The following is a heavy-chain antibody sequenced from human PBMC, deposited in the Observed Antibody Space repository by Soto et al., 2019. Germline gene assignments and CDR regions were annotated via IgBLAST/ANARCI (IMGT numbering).Heavy chain of an antibody. Sequence: GASVKVSCKASGYTFTSYDINWVRQATGQGLEWMGWMNPNSGNTGYAQKFQGRVTMTRNTSISTAYMELNSLRTEDTAVYYCARDDEGGSDCDLGYWGQGTLVTVSS. CDR2: MNPNSGNT. D-gene: IGHD3-10*01. V-gene: IGHV1-8*01. J-gene: IGHJ4*02. CDR3: ARDDEGGSDCDLGY. CDR1: GYTFTSYD.